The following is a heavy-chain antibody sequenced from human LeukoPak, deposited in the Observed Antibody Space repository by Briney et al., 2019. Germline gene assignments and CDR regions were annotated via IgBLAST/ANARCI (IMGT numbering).Heavy chain of an antibody. CDR3: ARFGSRIGTGASFGFES. CDR2: IFYGGSS. V-gene: IGHV4-39*07. CDR1: GDSMYNSDYY. J-gene: IGHJ4*02. D-gene: IGHD3-10*01. Sequence: PSETLSLTCTVSGDSMYNSDYYWGWIRRPPGKGLEWIGSIFYGGSSYYNPSLESRVTISIVPSKSQFSLNLRFVTAADTAVYYCARFGSRIGTGASFGFESWGQGTLVLVSS.